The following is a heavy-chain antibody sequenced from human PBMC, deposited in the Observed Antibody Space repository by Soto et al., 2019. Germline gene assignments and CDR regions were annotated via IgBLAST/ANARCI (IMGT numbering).Heavy chain of an antibody. CDR3: ARDYGERYYHYGMDV. Sequence: SETLSLTCTVSGGSISSGGYYWSWIRQHPGKGLEWIGYIYYSGSTYYNPSLKSRVTISVDTSKNQFSLKLSSVTAADTAVYYCARDYGERYYHYGMDVWGQGTTVTVSS. J-gene: IGHJ6*02. CDR1: GGSISSGGYY. D-gene: IGHD4-17*01. V-gene: IGHV4-31*03. CDR2: IYYSGST.